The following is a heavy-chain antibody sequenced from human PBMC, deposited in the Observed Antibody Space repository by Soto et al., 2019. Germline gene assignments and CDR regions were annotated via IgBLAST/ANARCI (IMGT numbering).Heavy chain of an antibody. CDR2: IIPIFGTA. Sequence: QVQLVQSGAEGKKPASSVKVSCKASGGTFNSYAISWVRQAPVHALEWMVGIIPIFGTANYAQKFQGRVTITADKSTSTAYMELSSLRAEDTAVYYWAIGGIVVVVAATHYGMDVWGQGTTVTVSS. CDR3: AIGGIVVVVAATHYGMDV. D-gene: IGHD2-15*01. V-gene: IGHV1-69*06. CDR1: GGTFNSYA. J-gene: IGHJ6*02.